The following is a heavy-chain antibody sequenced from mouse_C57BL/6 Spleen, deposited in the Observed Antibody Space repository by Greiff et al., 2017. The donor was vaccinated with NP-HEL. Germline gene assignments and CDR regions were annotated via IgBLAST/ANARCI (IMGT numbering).Heavy chain of an antibody. Sequence: EVQLQQSGPELVKPGASVKISCKASGYTFTDYYMNWVKQSHGKSLEWIGDINPNNGGTSYNQKFKGKATLTVDKSSSTAYMELRSLTSEDSAVYYCARYGNYGSSYYYAMDYWGQGTSVTVSS. J-gene: IGHJ4*01. V-gene: IGHV1-26*01. CDR2: INPNNGGT. CDR1: GYTFTDYY. CDR3: ARYGNYGSSYYYAMDY. D-gene: IGHD1-1*01.